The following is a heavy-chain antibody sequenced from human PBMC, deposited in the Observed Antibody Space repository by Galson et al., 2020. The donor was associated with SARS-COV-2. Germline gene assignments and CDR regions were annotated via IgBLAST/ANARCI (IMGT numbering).Heavy chain of an antibody. V-gene: IGHV3-30*03. CDR3: ACPIGGSYHGGFDP. J-gene: IGHJ5*02. CDR1: GFTFRSNG. D-gene: IGHD1-26*01. CDR2: ISHDGSYK. Sequence: GGSLRLSCAASGFTFRSNGLHWVRQVPGKGLEWVAAISHDGSYKEYADSVKGRFIISRDNSKSTLYLQMNTLRPEDTAVYYCACPIGGSYHGGFDPWGQGTLVTVSS.